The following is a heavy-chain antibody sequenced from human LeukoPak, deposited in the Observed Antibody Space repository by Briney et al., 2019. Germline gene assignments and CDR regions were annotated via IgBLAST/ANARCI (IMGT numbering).Heavy chain of an antibody. Sequence: ASVKVSCKASGGTFSSYAISWVRQAPGQGLEWMGGIIPIFGTANYAQKFRGRVTITADKSTRTAYMELNSLRAEDTAVYYCARGGAYYDILTGYYSAPQYFQHWGQGTLVTVSS. CDR2: IIPIFGTA. V-gene: IGHV1-69*06. CDR1: GGTFSSYA. J-gene: IGHJ1*01. CDR3: ARGGAYYDILTGYYSAPQYFQH. D-gene: IGHD3-9*01.